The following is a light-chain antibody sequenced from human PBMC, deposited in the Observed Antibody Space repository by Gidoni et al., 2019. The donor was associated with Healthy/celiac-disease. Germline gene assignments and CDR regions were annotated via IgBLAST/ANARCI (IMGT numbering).Light chain of an antibody. Sequence: QSALTQPASVSGSPGQSITISCTGTSSDVGGYNYVSWYQHHPGNAPKLMIYDVSNRPSGVSNRFSGSKSGNTASLTISGLQAEDEADYYCSSYTSSSTLEVVFGGGTKLTVL. CDR3: SSYTSSSTLEVV. CDR1: SSDVGGYNY. CDR2: DVS. V-gene: IGLV2-14*03. J-gene: IGLJ2*01.